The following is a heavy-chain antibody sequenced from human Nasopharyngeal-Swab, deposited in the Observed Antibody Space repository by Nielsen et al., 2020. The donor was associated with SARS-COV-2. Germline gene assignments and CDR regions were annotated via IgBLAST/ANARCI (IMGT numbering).Heavy chain of an antibody. CDR2: IKQDGSEK. V-gene: IGHV3-7*01. CDR1: GFTFSSYW. Sequence: GESLKISCAASGFTFSSYWMSWVRQAPGKGLEWVANIKQDGSEKYYVDSVKGRFTISRDNAKNSLYLQMNSLRAEDTAVYYCARDGLRFLEWLAHGYWGQGTLVTVSS. D-gene: IGHD3-3*01. J-gene: IGHJ4*02. CDR3: ARDGLRFLEWLAHGY.